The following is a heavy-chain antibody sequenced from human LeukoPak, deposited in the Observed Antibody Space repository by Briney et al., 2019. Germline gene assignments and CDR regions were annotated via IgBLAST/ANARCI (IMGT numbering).Heavy chain of an antibody. D-gene: IGHD6-13*01. CDR1: GGSISSGGYY. Sequence: SETLSLTCLVSGGSISSGGYYWSWIRQSPGKGLEWIALVLYSGSPKYNPSLKSRVTMSVDTSKNLFSLNLTSVTAADSAVYFCARHITTGSWSSNYYYYGMDVWGQGTTVTVSS. V-gene: IGHV4-61*08. CDR2: VLYSGSP. CDR3: ARHITTGSWSSNYYYYGMDV. J-gene: IGHJ6*02.